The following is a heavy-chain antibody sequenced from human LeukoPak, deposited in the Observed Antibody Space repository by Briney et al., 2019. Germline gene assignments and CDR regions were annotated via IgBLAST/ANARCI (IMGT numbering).Heavy chain of an antibody. CDR3: ARNTYGYKFSMDV. Sequence: ASVKVSCKASGFALYKYNIVWVRQAPGQGLEWVGWITAFNGNTNYGQKVQGRVTMTTDTSTSTSYMELRNLRSDDTAVYYCARNTYGYKFSMDVWGKGTTVIISS. D-gene: IGHD5-24*01. CDR1: GFALYKYN. CDR2: ITAFNGNT. V-gene: IGHV1-18*04. J-gene: IGHJ6*03.